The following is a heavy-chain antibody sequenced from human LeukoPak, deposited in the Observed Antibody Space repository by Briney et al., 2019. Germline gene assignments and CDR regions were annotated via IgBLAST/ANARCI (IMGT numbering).Heavy chain of an antibody. CDR2: IYYSGST. CDR1: GDSISRSRYY. CDR3: ARQYSSGWGY. J-gene: IGHJ4*02. Sequence: PSETLSLTCTVSGDSISRSRYYWAWIRQSPGKGLEWIGSIYYSGSTYYNPSLKSRVTISVDTSKNQFSLKLSSVTAADTAVYYCARQYSSGWGYWGQGTLVTVSS. D-gene: IGHD6-19*01. V-gene: IGHV4-39*01.